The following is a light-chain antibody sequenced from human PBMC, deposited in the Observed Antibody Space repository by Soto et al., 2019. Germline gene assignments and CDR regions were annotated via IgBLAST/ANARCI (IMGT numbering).Light chain of an antibody. Sequence: DIPMTQSPSSLSASVGDRVTITCRASQGVSTDLGWYQQKPGQTPKRLIYSASSLQSGVPSRFSGSGSGTEFTLTISSLQPEDFTTYFCLQHNSYPWTFGQGTKVEIK. CDR3: LQHNSYPWT. CDR2: SAS. CDR1: QGVSTD. J-gene: IGKJ1*01. V-gene: IGKV1-17*01.